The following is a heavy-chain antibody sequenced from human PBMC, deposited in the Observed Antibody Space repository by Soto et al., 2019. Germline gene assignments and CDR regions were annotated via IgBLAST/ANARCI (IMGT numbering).Heavy chain of an antibody. D-gene: IGHD6-13*01. V-gene: IGHV4-4*02. J-gene: IGHJ4*02. CDR3: ARDPAAAGTFDY. Sequence: QVQLRESGPGLVKPSGTLFLTCAVSSGSVNSSNWRSWARQPPGKGLVWIGEIYHGGSANYNPSLRSRVTMSVDKSNNQVFLQLSSVTAADTAVYYCARDPAAAGTFDYWGQGTLVTVSS. CDR2: IYHGGSA. CDR1: SGSVNSSNW.